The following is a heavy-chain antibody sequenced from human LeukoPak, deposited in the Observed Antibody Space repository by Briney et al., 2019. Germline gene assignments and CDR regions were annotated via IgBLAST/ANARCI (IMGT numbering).Heavy chain of an antibody. V-gene: IGHV4-39*01. CDR3: ASRITMIVVGPFDY. D-gene: IGHD3-22*01. CDR2: IYYSGST. J-gene: IGHJ4*02. Sequence: SETLSLTCTVSGGSISSSSYYWGWIRQPPGKGLEWIGSIYYSGSTYYNPSLKSRVTISVDTSKNQFSLKLSSATAADTAVYYCASRITMIVVGPFDYWGQGTLVTVSS. CDR1: GGSISSSSYY.